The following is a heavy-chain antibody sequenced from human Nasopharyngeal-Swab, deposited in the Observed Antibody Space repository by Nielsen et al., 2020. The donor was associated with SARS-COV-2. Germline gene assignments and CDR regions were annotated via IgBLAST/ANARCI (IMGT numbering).Heavy chain of an antibody. CDR3: ARDLGSTFYYFDY. J-gene: IGHJ4*02. D-gene: IGHD3-10*01. V-gene: IGHV3-30-3*01. Sequence: VGPAAGKGLEWVAVISYDGSNKYYADSVKGRFTISRDNSKNTLCLQMNSLRAEDTAVYYCARDLGSTFYYFDYWGQGTLVTVSS. CDR2: ISYDGSNK.